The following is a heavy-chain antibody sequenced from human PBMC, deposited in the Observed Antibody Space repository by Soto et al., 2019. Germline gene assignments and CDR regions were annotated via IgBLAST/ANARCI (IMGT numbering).Heavy chain of an antibody. CDR2: ISAYNGNT. V-gene: IGHV1-18*04. CDR1: GYTFTSYG. J-gene: IGHJ6*02. D-gene: IGHD3-3*01. Sequence: ASVKVSCKASGYTFTSYGISWVRQAPGQGLEWMGWISAYNGNTNYAQKLQGRVAMTTDTSTSTAYMELRSLRSDDTAVYYCARDEAYYDFWSGPPGYGMDVWGQGTTVTVSS. CDR3: ARDEAYYDFWSGPPGYGMDV.